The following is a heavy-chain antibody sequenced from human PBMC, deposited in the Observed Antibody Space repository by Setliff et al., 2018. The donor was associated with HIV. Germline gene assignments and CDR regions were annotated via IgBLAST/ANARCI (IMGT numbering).Heavy chain of an antibody. CDR1: GYTFTDNY. Sequence: ASVKVSCKASGYTFTDNYIHWVRQAPGQGLEWMAWINSATGGTNYAQNFQGRVTLPRDTSISTAYMELNRLRSDDTAVYYCARSYIAFLSTWYYGMDVWGQGTTVTVSS. CDR2: INSATGGT. J-gene: IGHJ6*02. V-gene: IGHV1-2*02. D-gene: IGHD5-18*01. CDR3: ARSYIAFLSTWYYGMDV.